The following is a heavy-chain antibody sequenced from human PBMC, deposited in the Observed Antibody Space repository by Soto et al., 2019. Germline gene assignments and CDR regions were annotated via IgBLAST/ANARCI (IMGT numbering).Heavy chain of an antibody. CDR1: GGSISSGGYY. J-gene: IGHJ4*02. V-gene: IGHV4-31*03. CDR3: ARGEYDILTGPFYYFDY. CDR2: IYYSGST. Sequence: SETLSLTCTVSGGSISSGGYYWSWIRQHPGKGLEWIGYIYYSGSTYYNPSLKSRVTISVDTSKNQFSLKLSSVTAADTAVYYCARGEYDILTGPFYYFDYWGQGTLVTVSS. D-gene: IGHD3-9*01.